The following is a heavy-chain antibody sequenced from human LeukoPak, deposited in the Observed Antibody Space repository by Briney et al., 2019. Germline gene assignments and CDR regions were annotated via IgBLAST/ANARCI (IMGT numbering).Heavy chain of an antibody. Sequence: GESLKIPCKGSGYSFTSYWIGWVRQMPGKGLEWMGIIYPGDSDTRYSPSFQGQVTISADKSISTAYLQWSSLKASDTAMYYCARQPSSFYYGSGSPRRPFDYWGQGTLVTVSS. V-gene: IGHV5-51*01. D-gene: IGHD3-10*01. J-gene: IGHJ4*02. CDR2: IYPGDSDT. CDR1: GYSFTSYW. CDR3: ARQPSSFYYGSGSPRRPFDY.